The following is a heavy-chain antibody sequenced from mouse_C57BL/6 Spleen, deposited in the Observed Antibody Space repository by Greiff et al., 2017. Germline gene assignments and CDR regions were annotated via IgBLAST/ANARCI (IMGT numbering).Heavy chain of an antibody. D-gene: IGHD2-4*01. CDR2: IWGDGST. Sequence: QVQLKQSGPGLVAPSQRLSITCTVSGFSFTSYGVSWVRQPPGKGLEWLGVIWGDGSTNYHSALISRLSISKDNSKSQVFLKLNSLQTDDTATYYCAKGGLYYDYDGEGYYYAMDYWGQGTSVTVSS. CDR3: AKGGLYYDYDGEGYYYAMDY. V-gene: IGHV2-3*01. J-gene: IGHJ4*01. CDR1: GFSFTSYG.